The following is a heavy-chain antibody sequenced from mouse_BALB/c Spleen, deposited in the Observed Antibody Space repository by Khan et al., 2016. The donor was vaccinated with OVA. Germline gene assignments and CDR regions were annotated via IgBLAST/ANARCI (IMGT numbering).Heavy chain of an antibody. CDR3: TRLGTTGWFAY. CDR2: IDPFNGGT. V-gene: IGHV1S135*01. Sequence: VQLQQSGPELMKPGASVKISCTASGYSFTNYYIHWVKQSHGQSLEWIGYIDPFNGGTNYNQKFKGTATLTVDKSSSTAYMHLSSLTSEDSAVXYLTRLGTTGWFAYWGQGTLVPVSA. CDR1: GYSFTNYY. D-gene: IGHD2-13*01. J-gene: IGHJ3*01.